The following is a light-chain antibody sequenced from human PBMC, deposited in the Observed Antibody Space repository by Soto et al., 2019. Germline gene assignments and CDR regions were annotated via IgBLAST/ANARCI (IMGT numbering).Light chain of an antibody. V-gene: IGKV3-20*01. CDR1: QSVSSSY. J-gene: IGKJ4*01. Sequence: EIVLTPSPGTLSLSPGERATLSCRASQSVSSSYLAWYQQKPGQAPRLLLYGASSRATGIPDRFSGSGSGTDFTLTISRLEPEDFAVYYCQQYGSSPRTFGGGTKVEIK. CDR2: GAS. CDR3: QQYGSSPRT.